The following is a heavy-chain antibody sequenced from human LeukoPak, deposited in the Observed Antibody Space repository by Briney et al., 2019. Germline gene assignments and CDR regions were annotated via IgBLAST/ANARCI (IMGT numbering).Heavy chain of an antibody. Sequence: GGSLRLSCAASGFTFSSYVMHWVRQAPGKGLEWVAIISYDGSNEYYADSVKGRFTISRDNSKNTLYLQTNSLRAADTAVYYCARDKVVGATFFDYWGQGTLVTVSS. D-gene: IGHD1-26*01. CDR2: ISYDGSNE. V-gene: IGHV3-30*04. CDR1: GFTFSSYV. J-gene: IGHJ4*02. CDR3: ARDKVVGATFFDY.